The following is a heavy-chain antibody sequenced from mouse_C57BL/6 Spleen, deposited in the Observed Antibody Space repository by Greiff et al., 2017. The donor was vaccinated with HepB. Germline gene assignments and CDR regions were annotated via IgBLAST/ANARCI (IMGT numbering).Heavy chain of an antibody. D-gene: IGHD1-1*01. CDR3: SRWSISTVVATRYFDV. J-gene: IGHJ1*03. CDR1: GYTFTDYN. CDR2: INPNNGGT. V-gene: IGHV1-22*01. Sequence: EVQLQQSGPELVKPGASVKMSCKASGYTFTDYNMHWVKQSHGKSLEWIGYINPNNGGTSYNQKFKGKATLTVNKSSSTAYMELRSLTSEDSAVYYWSRWSISTVVATRYFDVWGTGTTVTVSS.